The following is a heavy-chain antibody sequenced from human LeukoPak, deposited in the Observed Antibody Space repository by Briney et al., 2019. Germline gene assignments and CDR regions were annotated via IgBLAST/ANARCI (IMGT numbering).Heavy chain of an antibody. Sequence: SETLSLTCSVSGDSISSGNYYWGWIRQPPGKGLEWIGSIYYSGSTYSGSTYYNPSLKSRVTISVDTSKNQFSLKLSSVTAADTAVYYCARVGRGSYFDYWGQGTLVTVSS. D-gene: IGHD1-26*01. J-gene: IGHJ4*02. CDR1: GDSISSGNYY. V-gene: IGHV4-39*07. CDR2: IYYSGSTYSGST. CDR3: ARVGRGSYFDY.